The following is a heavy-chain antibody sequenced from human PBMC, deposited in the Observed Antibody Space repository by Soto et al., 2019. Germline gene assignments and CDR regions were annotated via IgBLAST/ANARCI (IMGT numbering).Heavy chain of an antibody. CDR3: ARALEGSYSSSWYGFPDNWFDP. D-gene: IGHD6-13*01. CDR2: IYYSGST. Sequence: SETLSLTCTVSGGSISSGGYYWSWIRQHPGKGLEWIGYIYYSGSTYYNPSLKSRVTISVDTSKNQFSLKLSSVTAADTAVYYCARALEGSYSSSWYGFPDNWFDPWGQGTLVTVSS. CDR1: GGSISSGGYY. J-gene: IGHJ5*02. V-gene: IGHV4-31*03.